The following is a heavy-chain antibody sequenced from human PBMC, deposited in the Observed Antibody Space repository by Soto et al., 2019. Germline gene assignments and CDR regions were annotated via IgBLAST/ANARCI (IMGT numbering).Heavy chain of an antibody. CDR3: ARGGGWLPDL. D-gene: IGHD3-22*01. V-gene: IGHV4-59*01. J-gene: IGHJ4*02. CDR1: GDSMTSYY. Sequence: QVQLQESGPGLVKSSETLSLTCTVSGDSMTSYYWTWIRQSPGKGLEWIGYIYSSGNTNYNPSLKSRVTISADTSNNQFSLKLTSMTAADSAGYYCARGGGWLPDLWGQGTLVTVST. CDR2: IYSSGNT.